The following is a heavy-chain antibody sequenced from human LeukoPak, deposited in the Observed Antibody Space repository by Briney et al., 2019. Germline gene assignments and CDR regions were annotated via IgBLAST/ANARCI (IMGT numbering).Heavy chain of an antibody. CDR2: ISSSSSYI. Sequence: AGGSLRLSCAASGFTFSSHSMNWVRQAPGKGLEWVSPISSSSSYIYYADSVKGRFTISRDNAKNSLYLQMNSLRAEDTAVYYCARDSYIPAADVRYFDYWGQGTLVTVSS. CDR3: ARDSYIPAADVRYFDY. V-gene: IGHV3-21*01. D-gene: IGHD2-2*01. J-gene: IGHJ4*02. CDR1: GFTFSSHS.